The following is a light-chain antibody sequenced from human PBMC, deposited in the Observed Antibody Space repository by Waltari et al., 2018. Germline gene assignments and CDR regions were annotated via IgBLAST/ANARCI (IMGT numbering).Light chain of an antibody. V-gene: IGKV3-20*01. CDR3: QQYYSSPIT. J-gene: IGKJ5*01. CDR1: QTFGSSY. Sequence: DIVLTQSPGTLSLSPGERATISCRARQTFGSSYLVLYQQNPGPAPRLFTYGTTRRATGIPDRFSGSGSGTDFTLTISRLEPEDFAVYYCQQYYSSPITFGQGTRLEIK. CDR2: GTT.